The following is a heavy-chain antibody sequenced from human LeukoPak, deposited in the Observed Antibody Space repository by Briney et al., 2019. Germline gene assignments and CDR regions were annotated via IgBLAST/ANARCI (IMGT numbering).Heavy chain of an antibody. Sequence: PSETLSLTCTVSGGSISSGSYYWSWIRQPPGKGLEWIGYIYYSGSTNYNPSLKSRVTMSVDTSKNQFSLKLSSVTAADTAVYYCARRFDYWGQGTLVTVSS. CDR2: IYYSGST. CDR1: GGSISSGSYY. V-gene: IGHV4-61*01. J-gene: IGHJ4*02. CDR3: ARRFDY.